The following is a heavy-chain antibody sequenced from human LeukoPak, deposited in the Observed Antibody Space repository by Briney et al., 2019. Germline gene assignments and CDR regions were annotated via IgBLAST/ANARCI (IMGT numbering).Heavy chain of an antibody. J-gene: IGHJ3*02. V-gene: IGHV1-2*02. CDR1: GYTFTGYY. CDR2: INPNSGGT. CDR3: AVYGGNVRGAFDI. Sequence: GASVKVSCKASGYTFTGYYIHWVRQAPGQGLEWMGWINPNSGGTNYAQKFQGRVTMTRDTSISTAYMELSRLRSDDTAVYYCAVYGGNVRGAFDIWGQGTMVTVSS. D-gene: IGHD2-15*01.